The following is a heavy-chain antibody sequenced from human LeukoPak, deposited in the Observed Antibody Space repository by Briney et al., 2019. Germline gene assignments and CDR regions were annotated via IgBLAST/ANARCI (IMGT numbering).Heavy chain of an antibody. CDR3: ATRPDGNDVPYFNY. J-gene: IGHJ4*02. CDR2: IYSGGSS. V-gene: IGHV3-66*01. D-gene: IGHD5-12*01. Sequence: GGSLRLSCAASGLTVGFKCMSWVRQAPGRGLEWVSIIYSGGSSYYADSVKGRFTVSRDTSKNTLYLQMNSLRAEDTAVYYCATRPDGNDVPYFNYWGQGTLVTVSS. CDR1: GLTVGFKC.